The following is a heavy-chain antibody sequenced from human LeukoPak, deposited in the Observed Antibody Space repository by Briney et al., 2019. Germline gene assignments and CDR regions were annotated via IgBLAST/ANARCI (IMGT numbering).Heavy chain of an antibody. CDR3: ARDQWSENGDYFDY. Sequence: GASVKVSCKASGYTFTGYYMHWVRQAPGQGLEWMGWINPNSGGTNYAQKFQGGVTMTRDTSISTAYMELSRLRSDDTAVYYCARDQWSENGDYFDYWGQGTLVTVSS. CDR1: GYTFTGYY. V-gene: IGHV1-2*02. J-gene: IGHJ4*02. CDR2: INPNSGGT. D-gene: IGHD2-15*01.